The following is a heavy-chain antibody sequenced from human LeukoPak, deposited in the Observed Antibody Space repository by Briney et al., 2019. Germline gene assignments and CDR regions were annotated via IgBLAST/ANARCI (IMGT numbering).Heavy chain of an antibody. V-gene: IGHV4-59*01. J-gene: IGHJ4*02. Sequence: PSETLSLTCTVSGGSISSYYWSWIRQPPGKGLEWIGYIYYSGSTNYNPSLKSRVTISVDTSKNQFSLKLSSVTAADTAVYYCARGPRVGWHMVRGVDFDYWGQGTLVTVSS. CDR3: ARGPRVGWHMVRGVDFDY. D-gene: IGHD3-10*01. CDR1: GGSISSYY. CDR2: IYYSGST.